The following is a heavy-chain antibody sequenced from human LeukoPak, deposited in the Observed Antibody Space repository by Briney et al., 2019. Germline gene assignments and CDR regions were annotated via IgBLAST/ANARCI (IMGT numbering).Heavy chain of an antibody. J-gene: IGHJ4*02. CDR1: GYTFTGNN. CDR2: IHTKNGDT. D-gene: IGHD5-18*01. Sequence: ASVKVSCKASGYTFTGNNIHWVRQPPGQGLECMGWIHTKNGDTNYAQKFRGRVTMTMDTSTSTAYMELSGLTSDDTALYYCARAYNSRYGGQFFDSWGQGTLVAVSS. CDR3: ARAYNSRYGGQFFDS. V-gene: IGHV1-2*02.